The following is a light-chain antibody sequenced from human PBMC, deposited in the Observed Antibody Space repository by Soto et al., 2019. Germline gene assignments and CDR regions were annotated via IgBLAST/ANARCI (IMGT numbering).Light chain of an antibody. CDR1: QSVSSSY. Sequence: ETVLAQSPGTLSLSPGEGATLSCRASQSVSSSYLAWYQQKPGQAPRLLIYGASSRATGIPDRFSGSGSGTDFTLTISRLEPEDFAVYYCQQYGSSPPDTFGQGTKVDIK. CDR2: GAS. V-gene: IGKV3-20*01. CDR3: QQYGSSPPDT. J-gene: IGKJ1*01.